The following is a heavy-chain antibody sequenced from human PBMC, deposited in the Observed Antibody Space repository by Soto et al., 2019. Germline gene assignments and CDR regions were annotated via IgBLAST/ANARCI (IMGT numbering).Heavy chain of an antibody. CDR1: GFTFSSYG. CDR2: ISYDGNRK. Sequence: QVQLVESGGGVVQPGRSLRLSCAASGFTFSSYGMHWARQAPGEGLEWVAVISYDGNRKYYADSVKGRFTISRDFSKNTVELQVNSLRVEDTAVYFCARKGYGGRWYLDYWGQGILVTVSS. CDR3: ARKGYGGRWYLDY. V-gene: IGHV3-30*03. D-gene: IGHD6-13*01. J-gene: IGHJ4*02.